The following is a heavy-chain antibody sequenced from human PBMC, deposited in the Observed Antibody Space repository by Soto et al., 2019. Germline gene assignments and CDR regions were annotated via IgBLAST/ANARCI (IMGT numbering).Heavy chain of an antibody. J-gene: IGHJ4*02. CDR1: GFTFSHHG. D-gene: IGHD2-21*01. V-gene: IGHV3-33*01. CDR3: ARWDLDW. Sequence: QVQLVESGGGVVQPGKSLRLSCAASGFTFSHHGIHWVRQAPGKGLEWVAVIWYDGSLKYYGDSVQGRFTVSRDNSKNKLYLQMNSRRAEDSAVYYGARWDLDWWGQGTLVTVSS. CDR2: IWYDGSLK.